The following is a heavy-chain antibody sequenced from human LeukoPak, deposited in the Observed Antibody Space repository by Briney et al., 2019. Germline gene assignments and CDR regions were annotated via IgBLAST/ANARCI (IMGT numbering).Heavy chain of an antibody. CDR3: ARQQGYYDFETATAFPPYYFDS. V-gene: IGHV4-39*01. CDR2: IYYSGTT. J-gene: IGHJ4*02. D-gene: IGHD3-3*01. CDR1: GGSISSSNDY. Sequence: PSETLSLTCTVSGGSISSSNDYWGWVRQPPGKGLEWIGSIYYSGTTYYSPSLKSRVTISVDTSKSQFFLRVSSVTVADTAIYYCARQQGYYDFETATAFPPYYFDSWGQGTLVTSSS.